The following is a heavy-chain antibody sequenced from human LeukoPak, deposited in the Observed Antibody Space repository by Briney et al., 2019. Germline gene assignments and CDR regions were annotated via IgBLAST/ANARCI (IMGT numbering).Heavy chain of an antibody. Sequence: SSETLSLTCTVSGYSISSGYDWGCIRQPPWKGLEWIGSIYHSGSTYYNPSLKSRVTISGDMSKNQFSLKLSSVTAADTAVYYCASYDFWSGYLDYWGQGTLVTVSS. CDR2: IYHSGST. D-gene: IGHD3-3*01. CDR1: GYSISSGYD. J-gene: IGHJ4*02. CDR3: ASYDFWSGYLDY. V-gene: IGHV4-38-2*02.